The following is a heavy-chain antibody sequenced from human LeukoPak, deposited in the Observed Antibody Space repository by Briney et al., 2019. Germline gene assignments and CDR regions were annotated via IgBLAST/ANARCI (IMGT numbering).Heavy chain of an antibody. CDR2: IKSKTDGGTT. V-gene: IGHV3-15*01. CDR1: GFTFSNAW. J-gene: IGHJ4*02. D-gene: IGHD6-19*01. Sequence: GGSLRLSCAASGFTFSNAWMSWVRQAPGKGLEWVGRIKSKTDGGTTDYAAPVKGRFTISRDDSKKTVYLQMNSLKIEDTAVYYCARGIAVAGPPGYWGQGTLVAVSS. CDR3: ARGIAVAGPPGY.